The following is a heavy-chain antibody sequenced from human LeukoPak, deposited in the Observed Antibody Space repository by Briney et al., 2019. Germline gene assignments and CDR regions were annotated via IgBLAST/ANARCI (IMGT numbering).Heavy chain of an antibody. D-gene: IGHD2-15*01. Sequence: PSETLSLTCTVSGGSISGYYWSWIRQPPGKGLDWIGYIYSSGATNYNPSLKSRATISVDTSKNQFSLKLSSVTAADTAVYYCARDRGGNYMDVWGNGTTVTVSS. CDR1: GGSISGYY. V-gene: IGHV4-59*01. CDR2: IYSSGAT. J-gene: IGHJ6*03. CDR3: ARDRGGNYMDV.